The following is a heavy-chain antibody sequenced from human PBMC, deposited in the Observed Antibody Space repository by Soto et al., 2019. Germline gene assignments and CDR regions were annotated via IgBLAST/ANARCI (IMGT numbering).Heavy chain of an antibody. Sequence: QVQLVQSGAEVKKPGASVKVSCKASGYTFTNYGISWVRQARGQGLEWMGWISAYNGNTNYAQNLQGRVTMTTDTSTSPDYRELRSLRSDDTAVYYCARVEVYCSGYRGYPYYFDYWGQGTLVTVSS. CDR1: GYTFTNYG. V-gene: IGHV1-18*01. CDR2: ISAYNGNT. CDR3: ARVEVYCSGYRGYPYYFDY. J-gene: IGHJ4*02. D-gene: IGHD2-15*01.